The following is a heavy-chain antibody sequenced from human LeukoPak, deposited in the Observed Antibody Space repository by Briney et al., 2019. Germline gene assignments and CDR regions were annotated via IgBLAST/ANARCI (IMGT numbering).Heavy chain of an antibody. CDR1: GFTFSSYE. D-gene: IGHD2-21*02. J-gene: IGHJ5*02. CDR2: ISSSGSTI. CDR3: ARGRPRLTQDNWFDP. Sequence: GGSLRLSCAASGFTFSSYEMKWVRQAPGKGLEWVSYISSSGSTIYYADSVKGRFTISRDNAKNSLYLQMNSLRAEDTAVYYCARGRPRLTQDNWFDPWGQGTLVTVSS. V-gene: IGHV3-48*03.